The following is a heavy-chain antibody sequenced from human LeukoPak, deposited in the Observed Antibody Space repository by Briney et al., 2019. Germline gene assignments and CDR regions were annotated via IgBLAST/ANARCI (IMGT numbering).Heavy chain of an antibody. CDR1: GGTFSSYA. V-gene: IGHV1-69*05. CDR2: IIPIFGTA. Sequence: SVKVSCKASGGTFSSYAISWVRQAPGQGLEWMGRIIPIFGTANYAQKFQGRVTITTDESTSTAYMELSSLRSEDTAVYYRARGGYSYGYGEDWGQGTLVTVSS. J-gene: IGHJ4*02. CDR3: ARGGYSYGYGED. D-gene: IGHD5-18*01.